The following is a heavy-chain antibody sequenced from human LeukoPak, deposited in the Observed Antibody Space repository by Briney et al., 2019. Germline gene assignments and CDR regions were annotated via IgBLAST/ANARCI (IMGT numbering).Heavy chain of an antibody. Sequence: PGGSLRLSCAASGFTFSDYYMSWIRQAPGKGLEWVSAISGSGGSTYYADSVKGRFTISRDNSKNTLYLQMNSLRAEDTAVYYCAIGWLQSPFDYWGQGTLVTVSS. CDR1: GFTFSDYY. J-gene: IGHJ4*02. V-gene: IGHV3-23*01. CDR2: ISGSGGST. CDR3: AIGWLQSPFDY. D-gene: IGHD5-24*01.